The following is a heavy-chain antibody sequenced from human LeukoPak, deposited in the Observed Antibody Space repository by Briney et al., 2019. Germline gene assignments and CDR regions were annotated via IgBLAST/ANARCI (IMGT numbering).Heavy chain of an antibody. CDR2: IYYDGTT. CDR3: ARLSYPNFDY. V-gene: IGHV4-39*01. J-gene: IGHJ4*02. Sequence: SETLSLTCTVSGDSISSSSYYWGWIRPPPGKGLEWIGSIYYDGTTYYYPSLKSRVTISIDTSRNQFSLKLNSVTAADTSVFYCARLSYPNFDYWGQGTLVTVSS. CDR1: GDSISSSSYY.